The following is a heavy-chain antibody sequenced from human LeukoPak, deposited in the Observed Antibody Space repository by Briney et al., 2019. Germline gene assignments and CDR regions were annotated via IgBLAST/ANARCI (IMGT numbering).Heavy chain of an antibody. D-gene: IGHD3-16*02. J-gene: IGHJ5*02. CDR1: GGSISSYY. V-gene: IGHV4-59*01. Sequence: SETLSLTCTVSGGSISSYYWSWIRQPPGKGLEWIGYIYYSGSTNYNPSLKSRVTISVDTSKNQFSLKLSSVTAADTAVYYCARVGTYYDYVWGSYRPNWFDPWGQGTLVTVSS. CDR3: ARVGTYYDYVWGSYRPNWFDP. CDR2: IYYSGST.